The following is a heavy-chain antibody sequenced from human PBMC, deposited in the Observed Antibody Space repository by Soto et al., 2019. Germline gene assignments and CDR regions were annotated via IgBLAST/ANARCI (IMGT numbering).Heavy chain of an antibody. J-gene: IGHJ4*02. D-gene: IGHD2-15*01. CDR1: GYIFTSYW. CDR2: IYPGDSDT. CDR3: ARRGFCSGGTCPFHFDY. Sequence: GESLKISCNGSGYIFTSYWIGWVRQMPGKGLEWMGIIYPGDSDTRYSPSFQGQVTMSADKSISTAYLQWSSLKASDTAMYYCARRGFCSGGTCPFHFDYWGQGTLVTVSS. V-gene: IGHV5-51*01.